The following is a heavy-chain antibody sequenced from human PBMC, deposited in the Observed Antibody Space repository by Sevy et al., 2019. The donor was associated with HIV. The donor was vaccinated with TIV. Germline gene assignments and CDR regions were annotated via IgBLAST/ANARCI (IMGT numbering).Heavy chain of an antibody. Sequence: SETLSLTCTVSGGSISSYYWSWIRQPPGKGLEWIGYIYYSGSTNYNPSLKSRVTISVDTSKNQFSLKLSSVTAADTAVYSCARVGIAVAGTSSMDVWGQGTTVTVSS. J-gene: IGHJ6*02. CDR1: GGSISSYY. D-gene: IGHD6-19*01. V-gene: IGHV4-59*01. CDR2: IYYSGST. CDR3: ARVGIAVAGTSSMDV.